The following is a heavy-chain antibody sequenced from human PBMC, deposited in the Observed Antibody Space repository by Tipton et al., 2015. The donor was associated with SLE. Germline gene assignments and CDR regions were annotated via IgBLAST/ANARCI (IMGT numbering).Heavy chain of an antibody. D-gene: IGHD6-19*01. CDR3: ARLAVAGMWYYFDF. V-gene: IGHV4-34*01. Sequence: LRLSCAVYGGSFSGYYWSWIRQPPGKGLEWIGEINHSGSTNYNPSLKSRVTISVDTSKNQFSLKLSSVTAADTAVYYCARLAVAGMWYYFDFWGQGAPVTVSS. J-gene: IGHJ4*02. CDR2: INHSGST. CDR1: GGSFSGYY.